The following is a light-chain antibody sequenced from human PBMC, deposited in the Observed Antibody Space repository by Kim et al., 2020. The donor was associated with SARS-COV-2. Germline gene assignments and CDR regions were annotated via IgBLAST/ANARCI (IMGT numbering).Light chain of an antibody. V-gene: IGLV1-40*01. CDR3: QSYDSSLSAWV. CDR1: SSNMGAGYD. J-gene: IGLJ3*02. Sequence: VTISCTGSSSNMGAGYDVHGYQQLPGTAPKHRIYGNSNRPSGVPDRFSGSKSGTAASLAITGLQAEDEADYYCQSYDSSLSAWVFGGGTQLTVL. CDR2: GNS.